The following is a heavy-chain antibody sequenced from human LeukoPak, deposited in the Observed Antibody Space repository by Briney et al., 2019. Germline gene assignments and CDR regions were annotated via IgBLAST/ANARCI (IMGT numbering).Heavy chain of an antibody. CDR2: IYYSGNSGNT. J-gene: IGHJ3*02. V-gene: IGHV4-59*01. CDR1: GGSISTYY. Sequence: SETLSLTCTVSGGSISTYYWSWIRQPPGKGLEWIRYIYYSGNSGNTNYNPSLKSRVTISGDTSKNQFSLKLSSVTAADTAVYYCARERGYSGYDYVDDAFAIWGQGTMITVSS. CDR3: ARERGYSGYDYVDDAFAI. D-gene: IGHD5-12*01.